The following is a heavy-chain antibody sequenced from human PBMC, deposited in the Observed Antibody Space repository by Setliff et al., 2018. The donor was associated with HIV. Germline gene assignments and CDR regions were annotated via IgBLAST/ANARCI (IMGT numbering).Heavy chain of an antibody. CDR2: IYTSGST. J-gene: IGHJ5*02. V-gene: IGHV4-61*02. CDR1: GGSISSGSYY. D-gene: IGHD6-13*01. Sequence: SETLSLTCTVSGGSISSGSYYWSWIRQPAGKGLEWIGRIYTSGSTNYNPSLKSRVSISVDTSKNQFSLSLSSVTAADTAVYFCSRLTRTSSTSYKGRFDPWGLGTLVTVSS. CDR3: SRLTRTSSTSYKGRFDP.